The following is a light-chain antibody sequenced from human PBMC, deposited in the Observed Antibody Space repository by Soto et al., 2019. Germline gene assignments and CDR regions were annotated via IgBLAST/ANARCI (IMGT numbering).Light chain of an antibody. CDR1: QSISSW. V-gene: IGKV1-5*01. Sequence: DIQMTQSPSTLSASVGDRVTITCRASQSISSWLAWYQQKPGKAPKLLIYDASSVESGVPSRFSGSGSGTECTLTISSLQPDDFATCYCQQYYRLFPLTFGGGTKVEIK. J-gene: IGKJ4*01. CDR2: DAS. CDR3: QQYYRLFPLT.